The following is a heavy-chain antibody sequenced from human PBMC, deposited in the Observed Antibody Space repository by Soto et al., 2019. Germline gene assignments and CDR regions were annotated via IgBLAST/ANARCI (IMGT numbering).Heavy chain of an antibody. V-gene: IGHV2-5*02. Sequence: QITLNESGPTQVKPRQTLTLTCTFSGFSLTTSGVGVGWIRQSPGKAPEWLALIYWDDDKRYRPSLKSRLTITKDTSKNQVVLTMADSDPADTATYYCAHRVLRTVFGMVTTTAIYFDFWGQGTPVAVSS. D-gene: IGHD3-3*01. CDR2: IYWDDDK. CDR1: GFSLTTSGVG. CDR3: AHRVLRTVFGMVTTTAIYFDF. J-gene: IGHJ4*02.